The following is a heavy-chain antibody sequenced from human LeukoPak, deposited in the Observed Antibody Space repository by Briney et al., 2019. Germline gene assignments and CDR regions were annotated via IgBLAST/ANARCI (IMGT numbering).Heavy chain of an antibody. V-gene: IGHV1-8*01. Sequence: ASVKVSCKASGYTFTSYDINWMRQATGQGLEWMGWMNPNSGNTGYAQKFQGRVIMTRNTSISTAYMELSSLRSEDTAVYYCARGGGAIDYYYYMDVWGKGTTVTVSS. CDR2: MNPNSGNT. CDR1: GYTFTSYD. J-gene: IGHJ6*03. D-gene: IGHD2-2*01. CDR3: ARGGGAIDYYYYMDV.